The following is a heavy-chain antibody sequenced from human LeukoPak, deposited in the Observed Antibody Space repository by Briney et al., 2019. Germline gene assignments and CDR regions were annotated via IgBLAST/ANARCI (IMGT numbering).Heavy chain of an antibody. D-gene: IGHD6-19*01. CDR2: INPNSGGT. Sequence: ASVKVFCKASGYTFTDYYMHWVRQAPGQGLEWMGWINPNSGGTNYAQKFQGRVTMTRDTSISTAYMELSRLRSDDTAVYYCARDQRYSSAWYDEGGYYFDYWGQGTPVTVSS. J-gene: IGHJ4*02. V-gene: IGHV1-2*02. CDR1: GYTFTDYY. CDR3: ARDQRYSSAWYDEGGYYFDY.